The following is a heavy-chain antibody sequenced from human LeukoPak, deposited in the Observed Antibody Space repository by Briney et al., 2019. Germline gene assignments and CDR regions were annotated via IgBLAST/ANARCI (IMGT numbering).Heavy chain of an antibody. D-gene: IGHD5-12*01. CDR2: IYSGGST. Sequence: GGSLRLSCAVSGFTFASYAMSWVRQAPGKGLEWVSVIYSGGSTYYADSVKGRFTISRDNSKNTLYLQMNSLRAEDTAVYYCARSAYSGYAARGYFDYWGQGTLVTVSS. CDR3: ARSAYSGYAARGYFDY. V-gene: IGHV3-66*01. CDR1: GFTFASYA. J-gene: IGHJ4*02.